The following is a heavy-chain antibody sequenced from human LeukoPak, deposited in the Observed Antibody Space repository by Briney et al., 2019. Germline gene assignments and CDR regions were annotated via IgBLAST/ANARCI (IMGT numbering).Heavy chain of an antibody. CDR2: ISRRDDYT. V-gene: IGHV3-23*01. J-gene: IGHJ4*02. CDR3: ANDYRSGSFHDF. Sequence: PGGSLRLSCAASGFAFSSYAMSWVRQPPGKGLEWVSVISRRDDYTYYADSVKGRFTISRDNSKNTLYLQMTPLRAEDTAVYYCANDYRSGSFHDFWGQGTLVTVSS. D-gene: IGHD3-10*01. CDR1: GFAFSSYA.